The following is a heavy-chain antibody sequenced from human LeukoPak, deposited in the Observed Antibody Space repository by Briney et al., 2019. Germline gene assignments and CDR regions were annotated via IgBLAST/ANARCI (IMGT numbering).Heavy chain of an antibody. CDR2: ISVYNGNT. D-gene: IGHD2-2*01. J-gene: IGHJ4*02. V-gene: IGHV1-18*01. Sequence: ASVKVSCTASGYTFTRYDISWVRQAPGQGLEWMGWISVYNGNTNYAPRLPGRVTITTDTSTSTPYMNLRSLRSDDTAVYYCARDFYRLGYCSSTSCYNFDYWGQGTLVTVSS. CDR3: ARDFYRLGYCSSTSCYNFDY. CDR1: GYTFTRYD.